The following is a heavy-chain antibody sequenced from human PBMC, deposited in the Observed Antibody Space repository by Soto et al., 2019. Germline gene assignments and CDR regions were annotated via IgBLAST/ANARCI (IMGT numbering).Heavy chain of an antibody. CDR3: AKDRTVAARNFDY. CDR1: GFASSNYA. Sequence: PGGSMTPSSAASGFASSNYAMHWVRPAPGKGLEWVSSISTSIDATYYADSVKGRFTISRDDSKNTLYLQMNSLRAEDSAVYYCAKDRTVAARNFDYWGQGTQVTVSS. D-gene: IGHD6-6*01. J-gene: IGHJ4*02. CDR2: ISTSIDAT. V-gene: IGHV3-23*01.